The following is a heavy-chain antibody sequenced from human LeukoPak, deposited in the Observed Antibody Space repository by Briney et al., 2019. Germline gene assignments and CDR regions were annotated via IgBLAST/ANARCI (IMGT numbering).Heavy chain of an antibody. D-gene: IGHD6-6*01. V-gene: IGHV3-21*01. J-gene: IGHJ5*02. CDR3: ARRARDSSSSGWFDP. CDR2: ISSSSSYI. Sequence: PGGSLRLSCAASGFTFSSYSMNWVRQAPGKGLEWVSSISSSSSYIYYADSVKGRFTISRDNAKNSLYLQMNSLRAEDTAVYYCARRARDSSSSGWFDPWGQGTLVTVSS. CDR1: GFTFSSYS.